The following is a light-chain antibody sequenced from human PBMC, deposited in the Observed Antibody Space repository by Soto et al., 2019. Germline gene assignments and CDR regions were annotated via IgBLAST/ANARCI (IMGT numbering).Light chain of an antibody. CDR2: GAS. CDR3: NQRTNWPPA. CDR1: QSVSSN. J-gene: IGKJ5*01. V-gene: IGKV3D-15*01. Sequence: EIVMTQSPATLSVSPGERATLSCRASQSVSSNLAWYQQKPGQAPRLLIYGASTRANGIPARFSGSGSGTDFTISISYLETEDVPAYYRNQRTNWPPAFGHGTRLEIK.